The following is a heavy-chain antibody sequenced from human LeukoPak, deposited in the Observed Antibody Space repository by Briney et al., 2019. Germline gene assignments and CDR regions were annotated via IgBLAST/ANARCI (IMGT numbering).Heavy chain of an antibody. CDR2: INHSGST. CDR1: GGSFSGYY. J-gene: IGHJ3*02. D-gene: IGHD2-2*01. V-gene: IGHV4-34*01. CDR3: ARSTVVPASDAFDI. Sequence: PSETLSFTCAVYGGSFSGYYWSWIRQPPGKGLEWIGEINHSGSTNYNPSLKSRVTISVDTSKNQFSLKLSSVTAADTAVYYCARSTVVPASDAFDIWGQGTMVTVSS.